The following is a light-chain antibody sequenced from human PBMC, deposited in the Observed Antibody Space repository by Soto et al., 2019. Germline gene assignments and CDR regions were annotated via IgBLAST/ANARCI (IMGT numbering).Light chain of an antibody. CDR3: QHYITYPYT. V-gene: IGKV1-5*03. CDR2: KAS. CDR1: QSITDW. J-gene: IGKJ2*01. Sequence: DIQMTQSPSTLPASVGDRVTITCRASQSITDWLAWYQQKPGKAPKLLIYKASSLESGVPSRFSGGGSGTEFTLTISSLQPDDFASYYCQHYITYPYTFGQGTKLEI.